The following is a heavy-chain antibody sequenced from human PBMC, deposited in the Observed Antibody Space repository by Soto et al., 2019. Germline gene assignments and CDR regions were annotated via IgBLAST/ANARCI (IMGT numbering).Heavy chain of an antibody. D-gene: IGHD6-6*01. V-gene: IGHV1-69*02. CDR3: ARGREQLVYFDY. CDR1: GGTFSSYT. CDR2: IIPILGIA. Sequence: SVKVSCKASGGTFSSYTISWVRQAPGQGLEWMGRIIPILGIANYAQKFQGRVTITADKSTSTAYMELSSLRSEDTAVYYCARGREQLVYFDYWGQGTLVTVPS. J-gene: IGHJ4*02.